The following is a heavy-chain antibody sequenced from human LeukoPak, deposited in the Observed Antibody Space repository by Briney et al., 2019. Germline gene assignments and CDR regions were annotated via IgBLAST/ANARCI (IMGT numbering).Heavy chain of an antibody. CDR1: GYTFTGYY. J-gene: IGHJ3*02. Sequence: GASVKVSCKASGYTFTGYYMHWVRQAPGQGLEWMGWINPNSGGTNYAQKFQGRVTMTRDTSISTAYMELSRLRSDDTAVYYCARVGYCSGGSCLDAFDIWGQGTMVTVSS. D-gene: IGHD2-15*01. CDR3: ARVGYCSGGSCLDAFDI. V-gene: IGHV1-2*02. CDR2: INPNSGGT.